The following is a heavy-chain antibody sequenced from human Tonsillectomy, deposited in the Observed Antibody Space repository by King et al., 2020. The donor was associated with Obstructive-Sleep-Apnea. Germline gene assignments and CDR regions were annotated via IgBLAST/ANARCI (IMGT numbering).Heavy chain of an antibody. CDR1: GFTLSSYS. V-gene: IGHV3-21*01. CDR3: ARTDKNWFDP. Sequence: VQLVESGGGLVKPGGSLRLSCAASGFTLSSYSMGWVRQAPGKGLDWVSSISSSSAYIYYADSVKGRFTISRDNAKNSLYLQMNSLRAEDTAVYYCARTDKNWFDPWGQGTLVTVSS. CDR2: ISSSSAYI. J-gene: IGHJ5*02.